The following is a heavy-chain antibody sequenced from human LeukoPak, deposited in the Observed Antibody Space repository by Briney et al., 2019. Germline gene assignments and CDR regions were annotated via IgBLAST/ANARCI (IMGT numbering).Heavy chain of an antibody. J-gene: IGHJ4*02. Sequence: ASVKVSCKGSGYTFTSYGISWVRQAPGKGLEWMGGFDPEDGETIYAQKFQGRVTMTEDTSTDTAYMELSSLRSEDTAVYYCATNTIFGVVGDYWGQGTLVTVSS. V-gene: IGHV1-24*01. D-gene: IGHD3-3*01. CDR2: FDPEDGET. CDR1: GYTFTSYG. CDR3: ATNTIFGVVGDY.